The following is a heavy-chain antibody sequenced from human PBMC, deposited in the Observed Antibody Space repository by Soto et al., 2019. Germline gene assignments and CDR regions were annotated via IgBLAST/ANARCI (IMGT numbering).Heavy chain of an antibody. D-gene: IGHD6-13*01. CDR3: ARADTSGIQCFDY. V-gene: IGHV4-59*02. J-gene: IGHJ4*02. CDR1: GDSVNSYY. Sequence: PSETLSLTCTVTGDSVNSYYCSWMRQPPWKGLECMGYVYYSGSTNYNTSLKSRVTISVETSKNQISLRLKSVTAADTAVYYCARADTSGIQCFDYWGQGSLVTVSS. CDR2: VYYSGST.